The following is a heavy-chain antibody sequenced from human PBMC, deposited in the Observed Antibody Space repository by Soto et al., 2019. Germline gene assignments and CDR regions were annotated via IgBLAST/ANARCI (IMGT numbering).Heavy chain of an antibody. CDR1: GFTFSSYA. Sequence: GGSLRLSCAASGFTFSSYAMSWVRQAPGKGLEWVSAISGSGGSTYYADSVKGRFTISRDNSKNTLYLQMNSLRAEDTAVYYCAKDPYDFPEKYQFDYWGQGTLVTVSS. D-gene: IGHD2-2*01. V-gene: IGHV3-23*01. CDR3: AKDPYDFPEKYQFDY. J-gene: IGHJ4*02. CDR2: ISGSGGST.